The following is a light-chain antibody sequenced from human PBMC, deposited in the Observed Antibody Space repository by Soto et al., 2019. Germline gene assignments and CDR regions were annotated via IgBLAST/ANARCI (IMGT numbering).Light chain of an antibody. CDR3: QQRNTWPPIT. CDR2: DAS. Sequence: EIVLTQSPVTLSLSPGERATLSCRASQSVRTYLAWYQVKPGQAPRLLIYDASRRAAGVPARFSGSGAGTDFTLPISSREPEEVALYYCQQRNTWPPITFGQGTRLEI. CDR1: QSVRTY. J-gene: IGKJ5*01. V-gene: IGKV3-11*01.